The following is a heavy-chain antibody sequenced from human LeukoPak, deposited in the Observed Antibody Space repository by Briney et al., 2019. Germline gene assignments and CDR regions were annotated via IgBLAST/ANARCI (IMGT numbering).Heavy chain of an antibody. CDR3: ARAYCSSTSCYLSYGMDV. J-gene: IGHJ6*02. V-gene: IGHV6-1*01. Sequence: SQTLSLTCAISGDSVSINSAAWNWVRQSPSRGLEWLGRTYYRSTWYNDYAGSVKSRLTINPDTSKNQFNLPLNYLTPQIWPAYYCARAYCSSTSCYLSYGMDVRGQGTTVT. D-gene: IGHD2-2*01. CDR1: GDSVSINSAA. CDR2: TYYRSTWYN.